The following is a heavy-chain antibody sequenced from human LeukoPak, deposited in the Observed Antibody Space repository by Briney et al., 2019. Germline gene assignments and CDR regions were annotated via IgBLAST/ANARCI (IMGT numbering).Heavy chain of an antibody. CDR1: GFTFSSYA. Sequence: GGSLRLSCAASGFTFSSYAMHWVRQAPGKGLEWVAVISYDGSNKYYADSVKGRFTISRDNSKNTLYLQMNSLRAEDTAVYYCAKDQHSSTWGYFDSWGQGTLVTVSS. D-gene: IGHD6-13*01. CDR3: AKDQHSSTWGYFDS. CDR2: ISYDGSNK. V-gene: IGHV3-30*04. J-gene: IGHJ4*02.